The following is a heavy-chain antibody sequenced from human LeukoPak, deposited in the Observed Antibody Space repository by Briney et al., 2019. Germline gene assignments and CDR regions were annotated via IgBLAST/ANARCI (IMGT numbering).Heavy chain of an antibody. CDR2: IYPGDSDT. D-gene: IGHD4-17*01. Sequence: KPGESLKISCKGSGYSFTSYWIAWVRQMPGKGLEWMGIIYPGDSDTRYSPSFQGQVTVSADKSISTAYLQWSSLKASDTAMYYCARVGIRTTVTTEIDYWGQGTLVTVSS. V-gene: IGHV5-51*01. J-gene: IGHJ4*02. CDR1: GYSFTSYW. CDR3: ARVGIRTTVTTEIDY.